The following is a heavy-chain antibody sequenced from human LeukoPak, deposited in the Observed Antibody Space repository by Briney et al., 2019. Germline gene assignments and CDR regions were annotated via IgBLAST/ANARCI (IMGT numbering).Heavy chain of an antibody. Sequence: GGSLRLSCAASGFTFNSYTMNWARQAPGKGLEWVSSISSSGDYIYYADSVRGRFTISRDNAENSLYLQMDSLRAEDTAVYYCARESPYSARGQPSDYWGQGTLVTVSS. D-gene: IGHD6-6*01. J-gene: IGHJ4*02. CDR1: GFTFNSYT. V-gene: IGHV3-21*01. CDR3: ARESPYSARGQPSDY. CDR2: ISSSGDYI.